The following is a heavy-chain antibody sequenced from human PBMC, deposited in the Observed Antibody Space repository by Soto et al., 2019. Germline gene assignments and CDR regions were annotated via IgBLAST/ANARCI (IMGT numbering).Heavy chain of an antibody. D-gene: IGHD1-26*01. CDR2: IYYRGST. V-gene: IGHV4-59*11. CDR3: ARDGREASGMDV. Sequence: PSENLSLTCTVSGGSISSHYWSWVRQAPGKGLEWIGHIYYRGSTTYNPSLRSRSTISVDTSNNQFSLKLNSVTTADTAVYYCARDGREASGMDVWGQGTKVTVSS. CDR1: GGSISSHY. J-gene: IGHJ6*02.